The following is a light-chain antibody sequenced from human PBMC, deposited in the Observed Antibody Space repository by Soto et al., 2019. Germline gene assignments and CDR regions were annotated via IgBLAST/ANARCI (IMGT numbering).Light chain of an antibody. CDR1: QSVSSPY. V-gene: IGKV3-20*01. CDR2: GAS. Sequence: EVVLTQSAVSLSLSPGERATLSCRASQSVSSPYLAWYQQKPGQPPRLLIYGASSRAADIPDRFIGSGSVTEFTLTIARLAPEDFAMYYCQQYGSSPFTFGPGTKVDI. J-gene: IGKJ3*01. CDR3: QQYGSSPFT.